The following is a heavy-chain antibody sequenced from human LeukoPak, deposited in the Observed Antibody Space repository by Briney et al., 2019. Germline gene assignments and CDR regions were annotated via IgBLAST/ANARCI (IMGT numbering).Heavy chain of an antibody. Sequence: GGSLRLSCAASGFTFSSYAMHWVRQAPGKGLEWVAVISYDGSNKYYADSVKGRFTISRDNSKNTLYLQMNSLRAEDTAVYYCAKEDKYHYYGSGSYYNGYFDYWGQGTLVTVSS. D-gene: IGHD3-10*01. CDR1: GFTFSSYA. CDR2: ISYDGSNK. CDR3: AKEDKYHYYGSGSYYNGYFDY. V-gene: IGHV3-30*04. J-gene: IGHJ4*02.